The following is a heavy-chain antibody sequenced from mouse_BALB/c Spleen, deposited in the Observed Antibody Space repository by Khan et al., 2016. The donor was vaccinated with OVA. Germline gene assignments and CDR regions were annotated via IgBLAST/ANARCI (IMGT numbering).Heavy chain of an antibody. CDR1: GYSITSGYG. J-gene: IGHJ2*01. CDR3: ARTARIKY. V-gene: IGHV3-2*02. Sequence: EVQLQESGPGLVKPSQSLSLTCTVTGYSITSGYGWNWIRQFPGNKLEWMGYISYSGGTNYNPTLKSRITITRDTSKNTFFLQLNSVTTEDTATYYCARTARIKYWGQGTTLTVSS. CDR2: ISYSGGT. D-gene: IGHD1-2*01.